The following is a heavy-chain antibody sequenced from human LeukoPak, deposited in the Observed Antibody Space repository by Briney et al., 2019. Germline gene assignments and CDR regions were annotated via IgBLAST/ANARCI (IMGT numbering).Heavy chain of an antibody. CDR2: IKSRTDGGTT. V-gene: IGHV3-15*01. CDR1: GFTFSNAW. Sequence: GGSLRLSCAASGFTFSNAWTSWVRQAPGKGLEWDGRIKSRTDGGTTDYAAPVKGRFTISRDDSKNTLYLQMNSLKTEDTAVYYCTTDPLTNYYYDSSGYLPDYWGQGTLVTVSS. CDR3: TTDPLTNYYYDSSGYLPDY. J-gene: IGHJ4*02. D-gene: IGHD3-22*01.